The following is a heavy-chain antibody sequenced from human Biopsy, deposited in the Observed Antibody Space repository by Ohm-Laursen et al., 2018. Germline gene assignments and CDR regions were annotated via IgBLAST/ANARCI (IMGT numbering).Heavy chain of an antibody. CDR1: GDSISIYY. CDR3: ARGSNEFGGLYFPH. D-gene: IGHD4-23*01. V-gene: IGHV4-59*08. CDR2: ISHTGYT. J-gene: IGHJ1*01. Sequence: SETLSLTCYVSGDSISIYYWTWIRQPPGKGLEWIGHISHTGYTSYKSSLKSRVTISLDTSRKHFSLRLTSLAAADTAVYYCARGSNEFGGLYFPHWGQGTLVTVSS.